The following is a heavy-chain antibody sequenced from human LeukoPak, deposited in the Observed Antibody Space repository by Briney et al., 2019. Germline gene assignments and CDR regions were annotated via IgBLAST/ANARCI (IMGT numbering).Heavy chain of an antibody. Sequence: PGGSLRLSCAVSGFTFRGYNMNWVRQAPGKGLEWIAYISSTSVIYYADSLKGRFTISRDNAKNSLYLQMNSLRGDDTAVYYCAREGDGGNSGFAYWGQGTLVTVSS. D-gene: IGHD4-23*01. CDR3: AREGDGGNSGFAY. V-gene: IGHV3-48*01. J-gene: IGHJ4*02. CDR1: GFTFRGYN. CDR2: ISSTSVI.